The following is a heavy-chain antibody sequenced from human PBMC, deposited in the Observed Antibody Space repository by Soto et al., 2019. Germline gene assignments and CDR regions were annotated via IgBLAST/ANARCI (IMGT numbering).Heavy chain of an antibody. Sequence: SETLSLTCTVSGGSISSGGYYWSWIRQHPGKGLEWIGYIYYSGSTYYNPSLKSRVTISVDTSKNQFSLKLSSVTAADTAVYYCARGGPTYYSGMDVWGQGTTVTVSS. J-gene: IGHJ6*02. D-gene: IGHD3-10*01. CDR2: IYYSGST. CDR1: GGSISSGGYY. CDR3: ARGGPTYYSGMDV. V-gene: IGHV4-31*03.